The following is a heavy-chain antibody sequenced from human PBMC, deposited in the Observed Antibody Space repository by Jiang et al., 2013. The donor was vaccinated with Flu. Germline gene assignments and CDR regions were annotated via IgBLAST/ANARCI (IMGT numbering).Heavy chain of an antibody. CDR1: GYTFTGYY. CDR3: ARPGAYYYDSSGYWGGLQH. D-gene: IGHD3-22*01. J-gene: IGHJ1*01. Sequence: KASGYTFTGYYMHWVRQAPGQGLEWMGGIIPIFGTANYAQKFQGRVTITADESTSTAYMELSSLRSEDTAVYYCARPGAYYYDSSGYWGGLQHWGQGTLVTVSS. CDR2: IIPIFGTA. V-gene: IGHV1-69*01.